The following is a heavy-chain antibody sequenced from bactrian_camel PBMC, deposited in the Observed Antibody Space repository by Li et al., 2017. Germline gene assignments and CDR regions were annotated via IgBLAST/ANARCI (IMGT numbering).Heavy chain of an antibody. CDR3: AADPFLSCRPPVVDGAIGADFGF. CDR1: IFRYSIHC. CDR2: VDTYGNT. Sequence: HVQLVESGGGSVQAGGALRLSCAASIFRYSIHCMAWFRQAPGKEREAVATVDTYGNTDYADTVKGRFTISRDNAKNTLYLQMNSLKPDDTAMYYCAADPFLSCRPPVVDGAIGADFGFWGQGTQ. V-gene: IGHV3-2*01. J-gene: IGHJ6*01. D-gene: IGHD1*01.